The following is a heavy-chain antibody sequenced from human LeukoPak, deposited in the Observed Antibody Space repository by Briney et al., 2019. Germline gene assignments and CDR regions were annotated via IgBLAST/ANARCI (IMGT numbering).Heavy chain of an antibody. CDR1: GYTFTGYY. J-gene: IGHJ6*03. CDR3: ARGVYGSYYYYYMDV. CDR2: INPNSGGT. V-gene: IGHV1-2*02. Sequence: ASVKVSCKTSGYTFTGYYIHWVRQAPGQGLEWMGWINPNSGGTNYAQKFQGGVTMTRDTSISTAYMELSSLRSDDTAVYYCARGVYGSYYYYYMDVWGKGTTVTVSS. D-gene: IGHD5/OR15-5a*01.